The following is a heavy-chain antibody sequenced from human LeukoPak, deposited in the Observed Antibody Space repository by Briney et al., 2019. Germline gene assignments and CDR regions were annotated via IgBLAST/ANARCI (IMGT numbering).Heavy chain of an antibody. CDR1: GKNFTSYW. V-gene: IGHV5-51*01. J-gene: IGHJ4*02. CDR3: ARLPSSYYYYDSSGYYGYFDY. CDR2: IYPGDSDT. D-gene: IGHD3-22*01. Sequence: GESLKISCKGSGKNFTSYWIGWVRQMPGKGLEWMGIIYPGDSDTRYSPSFQGQVIISADKSISTAYLQWSSLKASDTAMYYCARLPSSYYYYDSSGYYGYFDYWGQGTLVTVSS.